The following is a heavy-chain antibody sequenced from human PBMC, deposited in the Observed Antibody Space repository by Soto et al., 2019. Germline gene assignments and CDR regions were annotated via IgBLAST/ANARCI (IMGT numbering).Heavy chain of an antibody. J-gene: IGHJ6*02. CDR1: GFTFSSYA. D-gene: IGHD6-13*01. CDR3: SAAPVYYYYGMDV. CDR2: ISYDGSNK. Sequence: GGSLRLSCAASGFTFSSYAMHWVRQAPGKGLEWVAVISYDGSNKYYADSVKGRFTISRDNSENTLYLQMNSLRAEDTAVYYCSAAPVYYYYGMDVWGQGTTVTVSS. V-gene: IGHV3-30-3*01.